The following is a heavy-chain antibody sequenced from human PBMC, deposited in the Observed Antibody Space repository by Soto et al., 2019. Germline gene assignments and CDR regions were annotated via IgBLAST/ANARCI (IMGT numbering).Heavy chain of an antibody. CDR3: ARDASRMTPDV. CDR1: GFMFSKHG. CDR2: IWYDGSQQ. J-gene: IGHJ6*02. V-gene: IGHV3-33*01. Sequence: GESLKISCAASGFMFSKHGMHWVRQAPGKGLEWVAVIWYDGSQQYYADSVKGRFTISRDDSKSRLYLQMNSLRAEDTAVYYCARDASRMTPDVWGQGTTVTVSS.